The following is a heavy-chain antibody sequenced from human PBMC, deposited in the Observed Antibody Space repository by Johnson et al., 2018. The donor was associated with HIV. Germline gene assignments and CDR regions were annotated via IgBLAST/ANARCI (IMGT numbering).Heavy chain of an antibody. J-gene: IGHJ3*01. CDR1: GFTFSDYY. CDR2: INWNGGST. CDR3: TSPMRLAYCSGGRCYSLSTN. V-gene: IGHV3-20*04. D-gene: IGHD2-15*01. Sequence: VQLVESGGGLVQPGGSLRLSCAASGFTFSDYYMSWIRQAPGKGLEWVSGINWNGGSTTYADSVMGRFTVSRDNAKNSLYLQMNSLRAEDTALYYCTSPMRLAYCSGGRCYSLSTNWGQGTMVTVSS.